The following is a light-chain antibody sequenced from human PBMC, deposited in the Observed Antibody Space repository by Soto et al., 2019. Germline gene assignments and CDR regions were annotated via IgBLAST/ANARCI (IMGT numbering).Light chain of an antibody. CDR1: QSLVHSDGNTY. J-gene: IGKJ4*01. V-gene: IGKV2-30*02. CDR2: KVS. CDR3: MQGTPWPRT. Sequence: DVVVTQSPLSLPVTLGQPASISCRASQSLVHSDGNTYLNWFHQRPGQSPRRLIYKVSNRDSGVPDRFSGSGSGTDFTLKISRVEAEDVGVYYCMQGTPWPRTFGGGTKVE.